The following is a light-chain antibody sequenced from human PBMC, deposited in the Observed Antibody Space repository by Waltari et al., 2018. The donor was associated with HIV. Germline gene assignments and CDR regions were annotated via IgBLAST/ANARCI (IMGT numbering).Light chain of an antibody. CDR2: GNK. J-gene: IGLJ2*01. CDR1: SSNIGADYD. Sequence: QSVLPQPPSVSGPPGQRAPIPCTGSSSNIGADYDVTWYQQITGTAPKLLIPGNKNRPSGVPARFSASKSGTSASLAITGLLPEDEAAYFCQSYDSTLNAAVVFGGGTKLTVL. CDR3: QSYDSTLNAAVV. V-gene: IGLV1-40*01.